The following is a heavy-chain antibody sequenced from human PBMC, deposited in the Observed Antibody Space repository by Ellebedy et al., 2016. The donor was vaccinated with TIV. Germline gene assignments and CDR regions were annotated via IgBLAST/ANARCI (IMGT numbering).Heavy chain of an antibody. D-gene: IGHD6-19*01. Sequence: ASVKVSCKASGYTFTSYGISWVRQAPGQGLEWMGGFDPEDGETIYAQKFQGRVTMTEDTSTDTAYMELSSLRSEDTAVYYCATRYGSGWSNDYYYYYGMDVWGQGTTVTVSS. CDR1: GYTFTSYG. J-gene: IGHJ6*02. CDR2: FDPEDGET. V-gene: IGHV1-24*01. CDR3: ATRYGSGWSNDYYYYYGMDV.